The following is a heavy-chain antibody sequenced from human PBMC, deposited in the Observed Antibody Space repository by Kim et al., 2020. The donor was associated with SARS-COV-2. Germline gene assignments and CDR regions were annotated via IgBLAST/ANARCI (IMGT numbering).Heavy chain of an antibody. D-gene: IGHD6-19*01. V-gene: IGHV3-7*03. J-gene: IGHJ6*02. CDR2: IKQDAYET. CDR1: EFTFDTYW. Sequence: VGSLRLSCAASEFTFDTYWMSWVRQAPGKGLEWVANIKQDAYETYYVDSVKGRFTISRDNAKNLLYLQMNSLRAEDTAVYYCARGVAVAPHYYYHYGMDVWGQGTTVTVSS. CDR3: ARGVAVAPHYYYHYGMDV.